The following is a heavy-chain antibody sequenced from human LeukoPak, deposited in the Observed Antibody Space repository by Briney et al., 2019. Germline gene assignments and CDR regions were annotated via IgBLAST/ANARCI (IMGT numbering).Heavy chain of an antibody. V-gene: IGHV1-8*01. CDR1: GYTFTSYD. J-gene: IGHJ5*02. CDR3: ARGNHPDILTGHP. CDR2: MNPNSGNT. Sequence: ASVKVSCKASGYTFTSYDINWVRQATGQGLEWMGWMNPNSGNTGYAQKFQGRITMTRNTSISTAYMELSSLRSEDTAVYYCARGNHPDILTGHPWGQGTLVTVSS. D-gene: IGHD3-9*01.